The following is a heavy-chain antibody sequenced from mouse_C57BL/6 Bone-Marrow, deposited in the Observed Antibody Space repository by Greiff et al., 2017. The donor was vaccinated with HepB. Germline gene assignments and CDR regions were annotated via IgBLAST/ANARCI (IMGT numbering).Heavy chain of an antibody. CDR1: GYTFTNYW. Sequence: VQLQESGAELVRPGTSVKMSCKASGYTFTNYWIGWAKQRPGHGLEWIGDIYPGGGYTNYNEKFKGKATLTADKSSSTAYMQFSSLTSEDSAIYYCARWGWSYAMDYWGQGTSVTVSS. J-gene: IGHJ4*01. CDR2: IYPGGGYT. D-gene: IGHD2-3*01. V-gene: IGHV1-63*01. CDR3: ARWGWSYAMDY.